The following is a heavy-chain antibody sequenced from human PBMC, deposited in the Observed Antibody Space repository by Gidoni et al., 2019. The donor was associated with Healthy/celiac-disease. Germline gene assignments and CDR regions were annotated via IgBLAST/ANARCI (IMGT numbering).Heavy chain of an antibody. CDR3: AKGELELGNYYYYGMDV. D-gene: IGHD1-7*01. CDR1: GFTFSCYP. J-gene: IGHJ6*02. Sequence: EVQLLESGGGLVQPGGSLRLSCAASGFTFSCYPMGWVRQAPGKGREWVSAIRGSGGSTYYADSVKGRFTISRDNSKNTLYLQMNSLRAEDTAVYYCAKGELELGNYYYYGMDVWGQGTTVTVSS. CDR2: IRGSGGST. V-gene: IGHV3-23*01.